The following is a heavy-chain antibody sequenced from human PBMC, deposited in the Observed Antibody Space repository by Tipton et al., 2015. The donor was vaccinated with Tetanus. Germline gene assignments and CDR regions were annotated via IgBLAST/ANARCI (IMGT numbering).Heavy chain of an antibody. CDR1: GGSIRSGGFY. CDR2: IDYFGTT. V-gene: IGHV4-61*08. J-gene: IGHJ1*01. D-gene: IGHD3-3*01. Sequence: TLSLTCTVPGGSIRSGGFYWSWIRQHPVKGLEWIGYIDYFGTTKYNPSLKSRVAMSVDTSKNQLSLKLSSVTSADTAVYYCARTSGYLYSSYWGQGTLVTVSS. CDR3: ARTSGYLYSSY.